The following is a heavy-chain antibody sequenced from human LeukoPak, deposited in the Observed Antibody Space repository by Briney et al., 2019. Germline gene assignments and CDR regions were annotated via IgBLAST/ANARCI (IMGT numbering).Heavy chain of an antibody. V-gene: IGHV3-48*01. CDR3: ARGYGGNLDY. CDR2: ISSSTTI. D-gene: IGHD4-23*01. CDR1: GFTFSSYS. J-gene: IGHJ4*02. Sequence: GGSLRLSCAASGFTFSSYSMNWVRQAPGKGLEWVSYISSSTTIYYADSVKGRFTISRDNAKNSLYVQMNSLRAEDTAVYYCARGYGGNLDYWGQGTLVTVSS.